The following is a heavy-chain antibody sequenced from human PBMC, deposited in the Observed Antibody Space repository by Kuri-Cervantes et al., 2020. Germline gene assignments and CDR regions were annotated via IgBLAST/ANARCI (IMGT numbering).Heavy chain of an antibody. Sequence: SETLSLTCAVYDGSSSGYYWSWIRQPPGKGLEGTGEINHSGSTNYNPSLKSRVTISVDTSKKQFTLELISVTAADTAMYYCARVAQTVYDTDYYYYYYMDVWGKGTTVTVSS. CDR3: ARVAQTVYDTDYYYYYYMDV. J-gene: IGHJ6*03. CDR2: INHSGST. CDR1: DGSSSGYY. D-gene: IGHD5/OR15-5a*01. V-gene: IGHV4-34*01.